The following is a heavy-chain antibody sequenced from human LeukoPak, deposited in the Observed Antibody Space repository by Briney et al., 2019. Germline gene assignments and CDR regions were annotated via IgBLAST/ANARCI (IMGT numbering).Heavy chain of an antibody. CDR1: GFTFSAAW. Sequence: GGSLRLSCAASGFTFSAAWMTWVRQAPGKGLEWVARIKSKRDGETIDYGAPVKGRFTISNSKNTVFLQMNSLKTKDTAVYYCSTDLLGHWEPIWSQGTPVTVSS. V-gene: IGHV3-15*01. J-gene: IGHJ4*02. D-gene: IGHD1-26*01. CDR3: STDLLGHWEPI. CDR2: IKSKRDGETI.